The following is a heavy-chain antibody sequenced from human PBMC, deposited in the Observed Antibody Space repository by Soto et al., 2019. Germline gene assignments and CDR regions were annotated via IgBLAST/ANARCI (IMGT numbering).Heavy chain of an antibody. D-gene: IGHD2-21*02. CDR2: ISGSGGST. CDR3: AKRMVTRVYYYYGMDV. Sequence: GGSLRLSCAASGFTFSSYAMSWVRQAPGKGLEWVSAISGSGGSTYYADSVKGRFTISRDNSKNTLHLQMNSLRAGDTAVYYCAKRMVTRVYYYYGMDVWGQGTTVTVSS. V-gene: IGHV3-23*01. CDR1: GFTFSSYA. J-gene: IGHJ6*02.